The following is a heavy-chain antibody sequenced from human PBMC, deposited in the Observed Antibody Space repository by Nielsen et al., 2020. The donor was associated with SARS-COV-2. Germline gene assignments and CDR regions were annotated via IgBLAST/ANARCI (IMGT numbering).Heavy chain of an antibody. D-gene: IGHD2-21*02. V-gene: IGHV3-48*02. Sequence: GESLKISCAASGFAFRTYSMNWLRQAPGKGLEWISYISSGGHSIYYADSVKGRFTISRDNAKNSLYLQMNSLRDEDTAVYYCVRGEFGDYRISVWGQGTLVTVSS. CDR3: VRGEFGDYRISV. CDR2: ISSGGHSI. J-gene: IGHJ4*02. CDR1: GFAFRTYS.